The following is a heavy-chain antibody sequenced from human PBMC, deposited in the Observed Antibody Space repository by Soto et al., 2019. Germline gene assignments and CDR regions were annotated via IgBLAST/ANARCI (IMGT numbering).Heavy chain of an antibody. CDR1: GGSISSYY. CDR2: IYYSGST. V-gene: IGHV4-59*12. J-gene: IGHJ4*02. CDR3: ARYGSGSYYPTTFDY. Sequence: PSETLSLTCTVSGGSISSYYWSWIRQPPGKGLEWIGYIYYSGSTNYNPSLKSRVTISVDTSQNQFSLKLSSVTAADTAVYFCARYGSGSYYPTTFDYWGQGTLVTVSS. D-gene: IGHD3-10*01.